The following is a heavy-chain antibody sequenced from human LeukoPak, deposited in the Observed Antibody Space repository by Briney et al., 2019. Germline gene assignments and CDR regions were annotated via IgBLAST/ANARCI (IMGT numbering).Heavy chain of an antibody. V-gene: IGHV1-69*04. J-gene: IGHJ4*02. D-gene: IGHD3-22*01. Sequence: SVKVSCKASGGTFSSYAISWVRQAPGQGLEWMGRIIPILGIANYAQKFQGRVTITADKSTSTAYMELSSLRAEDTAVYYCAKDSSGYGFDYWGQGTLVTVSS. CDR2: IIPILGIA. CDR3: AKDSSGYGFDY. CDR1: GGTFSSYA.